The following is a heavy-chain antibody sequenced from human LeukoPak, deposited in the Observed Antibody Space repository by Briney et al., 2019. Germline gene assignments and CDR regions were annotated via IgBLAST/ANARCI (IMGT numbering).Heavy chain of an antibody. CDR1: GYSISSGYY. Sequence: SETLSLTCAVSGYSISSGYYWGWIRQPRGKALEWIGSIYQSGSTYYNPSLKSRVTISVDTSKNQFSLKLSSVTAADTAVYYCARHSFAQLGLDWFDPWGQGTLVTVSS. CDR2: IYQSGST. J-gene: IGHJ5*02. V-gene: IGHV4-38-2*01. D-gene: IGHD7-27*01. CDR3: ARHSFAQLGLDWFDP.